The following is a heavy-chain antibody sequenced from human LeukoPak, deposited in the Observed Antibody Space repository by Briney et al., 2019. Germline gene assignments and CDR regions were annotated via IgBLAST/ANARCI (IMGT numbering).Heavy chain of an antibody. CDR1: GFTFSSYG. CDR2: IWSDGSNK. CDR3: ARDREPHDFWSGYHDY. V-gene: IGHV3-33*01. D-gene: IGHD3-3*01. J-gene: IGHJ4*02. Sequence: QTGGSLRLSCAASGFTFSSYGMHWVRQAPGKGLEWVAIIWSDGSNKYYADSVKGRFTVSRDNSKNTLYLQMNSLRAEDTAVYYCARDREPHDFWSGYHDYWGQGTLVTVSS.